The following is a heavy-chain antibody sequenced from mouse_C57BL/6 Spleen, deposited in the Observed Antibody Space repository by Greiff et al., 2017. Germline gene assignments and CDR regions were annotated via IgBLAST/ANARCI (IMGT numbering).Heavy chain of an antibody. CDR1: GYAFSSSW. Sequence: QVQLQQSGPELVQPGASVKISCKASGYAFSSSWMNWVKQRPGKGLEWIGRIYPGDGDTNYNGKFKGKATLTADKSSSTAYMQLSSLTSEDSAVYFCARRKDSDRSYYAMDYWGQGTSVTVSS. CDR2: IYPGDGDT. J-gene: IGHJ4*01. V-gene: IGHV1-82*01. CDR3: ARRKDSDRSYYAMDY.